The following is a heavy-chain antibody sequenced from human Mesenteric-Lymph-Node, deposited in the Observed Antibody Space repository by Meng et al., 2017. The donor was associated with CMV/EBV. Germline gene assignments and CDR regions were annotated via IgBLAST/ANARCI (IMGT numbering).Heavy chain of an antibody. CDR2: IKQDGSEK. D-gene: IGHD1-14*01. Sequence: GGSLRLSCAASGYTFSDYAMNWVRQAPGKGLEWVANIKQDGSEKYYVDSVKGRFTISRDNAKNSLYLQMNSLRAEDTAVYYCARDSEHFDYWGQGTLVTVSS. J-gene: IGHJ4*02. V-gene: IGHV3-7*01. CDR3: ARDSEHFDY. CDR1: GYTFSDYA.